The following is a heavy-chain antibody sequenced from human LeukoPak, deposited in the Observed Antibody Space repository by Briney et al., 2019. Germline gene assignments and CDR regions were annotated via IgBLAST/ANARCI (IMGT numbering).Heavy chain of an antibody. Sequence: PSETLSLTCTVSGGSISSSSYYWGWIRQPPGKGLEWIGSIYYSGSTYYNPSLKSRVTISVDTSKNQFSLKLSSVTAADTAVYYCARGYCSSTSCPFLDIWGQGTMVTVSS. V-gene: IGHV4-39*07. CDR2: IYYSGST. D-gene: IGHD2-2*01. CDR3: ARGYCSSTSCPFLDI. CDR1: GGSISSSSYY. J-gene: IGHJ3*02.